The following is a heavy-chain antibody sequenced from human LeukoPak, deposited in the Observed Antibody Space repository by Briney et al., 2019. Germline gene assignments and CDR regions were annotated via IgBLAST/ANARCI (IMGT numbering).Heavy chain of an antibody. CDR1: GFTFDDYG. V-gene: IGHV3-20*04. D-gene: IGHD4-23*01. CDR3: ARGGWLEALTDYGGNFVGFGV. Sequence: GGSLRLSCAASGFTFDDYGMSWVRQAPGKGLEWVSGINWNGGSTGYADSVKGRFTISRDNAKNSLYLQMNSLRAEDTALYYCARGGWLEALTDYGGNFVGFGVWGQGTLVTVSS. J-gene: IGHJ4*02. CDR2: INWNGGST.